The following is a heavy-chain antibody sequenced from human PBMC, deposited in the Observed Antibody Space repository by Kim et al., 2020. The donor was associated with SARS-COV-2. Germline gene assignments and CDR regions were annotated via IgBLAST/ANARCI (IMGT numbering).Heavy chain of an antibody. D-gene: IGHD6-13*01. V-gene: IGHV3-73*01. CDR3: TSGIIAAAGTHDFDY. Sequence: GGSLRLFCAASGFTFSGSAMHWVRQASGKGLEWVGRIRSKANNYATGYAASVKGRFTISRDDATNTAYLQMNSLKTEDTAVYYCTSGIIAAAGTHDFDYWGQGTLVTVSS. CDR2: IRSKANNYAT. CDR1: GFTFSGSA. J-gene: IGHJ4*02.